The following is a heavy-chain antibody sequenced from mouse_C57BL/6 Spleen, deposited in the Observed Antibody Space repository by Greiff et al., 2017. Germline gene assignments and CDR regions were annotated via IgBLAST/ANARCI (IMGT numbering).Heavy chain of an antibody. V-gene: IGHV14-4*01. Sequence: EVQLQQSGAELVRPGASVKLSCTASGFNIKDDYMHWVKQRPEQGLEWIGWIDPENGDTEYASKFQGKATITADTSSNTAYLQLSSLTSEDTAVYYCTSYYDGSSHYWGQGTTLTVSS. J-gene: IGHJ2*01. CDR1: GFNIKDDY. D-gene: IGHD1-1*01. CDR3: TSYYDGSSHY. CDR2: IDPENGDT.